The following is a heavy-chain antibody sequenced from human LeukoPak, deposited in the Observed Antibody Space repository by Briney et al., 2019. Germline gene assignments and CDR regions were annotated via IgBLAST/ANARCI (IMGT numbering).Heavy chain of an antibody. CDR3: AKRVLVIRVILVGFHKEAYYFDA. CDR2: ISDSGGTT. CDR1: GITLSNYA. V-gene: IGHV3-23*01. D-gene: IGHD3-22*01. J-gene: IGHJ4*02. Sequence: GGSLRLSCAVSGITLSNYAMSWVRHAPGKGLEWVAGISDSGGTTNYADSVKGRFTISRDNPKNTLYLQMNSLRAEDTAWYCCAKRVLVIRVILVGFHKEAYYFDAWGQGALVTVSS.